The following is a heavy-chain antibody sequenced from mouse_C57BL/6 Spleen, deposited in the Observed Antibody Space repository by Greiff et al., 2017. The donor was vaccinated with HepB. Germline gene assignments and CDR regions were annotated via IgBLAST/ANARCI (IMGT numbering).Heavy chain of an antibody. J-gene: IGHJ2*01. D-gene: IGHD1-1*01. Sequence: QVQLQQPGAELVKPGASVKLSCKASGYTFTSYWMHWVKQRPGQGLEWIGMIHPNSGSTNYNEKFKSKATLTVDKSSSTAYMQLSSLTSEDSAVYYCARKRDYYGSSPDYWGQGTTLTVSS. CDR3: ARKRDYYGSSPDY. CDR1: GYTFTSYW. V-gene: IGHV1-64*01. CDR2: IHPNSGST.